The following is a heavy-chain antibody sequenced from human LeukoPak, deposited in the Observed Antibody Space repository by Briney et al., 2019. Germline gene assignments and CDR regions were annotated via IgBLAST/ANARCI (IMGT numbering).Heavy chain of an antibody. CDR3: ARALLVGATKNY. CDR2: INPNSGGT. V-gene: IGHV1-2*02. CDR1: GYTFTGYY. J-gene: IGHJ4*02. D-gene: IGHD1-26*01. Sequence: ATVKVSCKASGYTFTGYYMHWVRQAPGQGLEWMGWINPNSGGTNYAQKFQGRVTMTRDTSISTAYMELSRLRSDDTAVYYCARALLVGATKNYWGQGTLVTVSS.